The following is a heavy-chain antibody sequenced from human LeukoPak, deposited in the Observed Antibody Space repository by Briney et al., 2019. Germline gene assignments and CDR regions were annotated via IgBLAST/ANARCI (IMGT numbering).Heavy chain of an antibody. J-gene: IGHJ4*02. CDR2: INPNSGGT. V-gene: IGHV1-2*02. CDR1: GYTFTGYY. CDR3: ARALLWFGGYLDY. D-gene: IGHD3-10*01. Sequence: ASVKISCKASGYTFTGYYMHWVRQAPGQGLEWMGWINPNSGGTNYAQKFQGRVTMTRDTSISTAYMELSRLRSDDTAVYYCARALLWFGGYLDYWGQGTLVTVSS.